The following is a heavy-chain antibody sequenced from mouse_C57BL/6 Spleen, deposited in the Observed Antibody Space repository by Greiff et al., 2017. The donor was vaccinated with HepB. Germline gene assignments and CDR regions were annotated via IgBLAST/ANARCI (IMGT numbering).Heavy chain of an antibody. J-gene: IGHJ2*01. D-gene: IGHD2-3*01. CDR1: GYTFTSYW. CDR3: ARRGYRDGYYLDY. CDR2: IDPNSGGT. Sequence: QVQLKQPGAELVKPGASVKLSCKASGYTFTSYWMHWVKQRPGRGLEWIGRIDPNSGGTKYNEKFKSKATLTVDKPSSTAYMQLSSLTSEDSAVYYCARRGYRDGYYLDYWGQGTTLTVSS. V-gene: IGHV1-72*01.